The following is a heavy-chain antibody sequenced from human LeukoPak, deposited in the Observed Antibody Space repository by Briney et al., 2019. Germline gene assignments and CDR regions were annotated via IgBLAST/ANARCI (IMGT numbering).Heavy chain of an antibody. V-gene: IGHV3-30-3*01. D-gene: IGHD4-11*01. CDR1: GFTFSSYA. CDR3: AKASRATLTTVINWFDP. Sequence: PGRSLRLSCAASGFTFSSYAMHWVRQAPGKGLEWVAVISYDGSNKYYADSVKGRFTISRDNSKNTLYLQMNSLRAEDTAVYYCAKASRATLTTVINWFDPWGQGTPVTVSS. CDR2: ISYDGSNK. J-gene: IGHJ5*02.